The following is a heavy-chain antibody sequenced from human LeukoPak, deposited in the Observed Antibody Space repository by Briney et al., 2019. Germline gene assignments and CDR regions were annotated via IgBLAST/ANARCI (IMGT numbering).Heavy chain of an antibody. Sequence: ASVKVSCKASGGTFSSYTISWVRQAPGQGLEWMGRIIPILGIANYAQKFQGRVTITADKSTSTAYMELSSLRPEDTAVYYCARSYSSSSLRYYYYYGMDVWGQGTTVTVSS. CDR1: GGTFSSYT. V-gene: IGHV1-69*02. CDR3: ARSYSSSSLRYYYYYGMDV. CDR2: IIPILGIA. J-gene: IGHJ6*02. D-gene: IGHD6-6*01.